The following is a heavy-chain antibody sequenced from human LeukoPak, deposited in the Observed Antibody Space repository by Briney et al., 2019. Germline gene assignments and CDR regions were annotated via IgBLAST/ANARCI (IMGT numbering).Heavy chain of an antibody. Sequence: GGSLRLSCAASGFTVSSNYMSWVRQAPGKGLEWVSVIYSGGSTYYADSVKGRFTISRGNSKNTLYLQMNSLRAEDTAVYYCARWLVVIQALDYWGQGTLVTVSS. D-gene: IGHD3-22*01. V-gene: IGHV3-53*01. CDR2: IYSGGST. CDR3: ARWLVVIQALDY. J-gene: IGHJ4*02. CDR1: GFTVSSNY.